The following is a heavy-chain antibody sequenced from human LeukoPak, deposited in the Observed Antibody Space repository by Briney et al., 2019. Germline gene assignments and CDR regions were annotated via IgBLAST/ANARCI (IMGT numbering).Heavy chain of an antibody. Sequence: SETLSLTCTVSGGSISSGGYYWSWIRQHPGKGLEWIGYIYYSGSTNYNPSLKSRVTISVDTSKNQFSLKLSSVTAADTAVYYCARGRASRRGRVLTTSPIDYWGQGTLVTVSS. CDR3: ARGRASRRGRVLTTSPIDY. CDR1: GGSISSGGYY. J-gene: IGHJ4*02. CDR2: IYYSGST. D-gene: IGHD3-9*01. V-gene: IGHV4-31*03.